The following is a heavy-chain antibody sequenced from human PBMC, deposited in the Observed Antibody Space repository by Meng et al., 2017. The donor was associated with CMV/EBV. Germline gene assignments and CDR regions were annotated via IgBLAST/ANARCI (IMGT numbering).Heavy chain of an antibody. V-gene: IGHV4-34*01. J-gene: IGHJ4*02. CDR3: AREFLPPQDALDY. CDR1: GGSFSGYY. CDR2: INHSGST. Sequence: SETLSLTCAVYGGSFSGYYWSWIRQPPGKGLEWIGEINHSGSTNYNPSLKSRVTISVDTSKNQFSLKLSSVTAADTAVYYCAREFLPPQDALDYWGQGTLVTVSS.